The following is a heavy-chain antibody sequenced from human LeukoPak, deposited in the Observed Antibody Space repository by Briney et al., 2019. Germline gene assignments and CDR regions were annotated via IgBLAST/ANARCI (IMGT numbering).Heavy chain of an antibody. Sequence: GGPLRLSCAASGFTFSIHWMGWVRQAPGKGLEWVANIKQDGSEIYYVDSVKGRYTISRDTAKDSLYLKMNSLRAEDTALYSCARDRGHSGYDVYDYWGQGTLVTVSS. CDR1: GFTFSIHW. CDR3: ARDRGHSGYDVYDY. D-gene: IGHD5-12*01. V-gene: IGHV3-7*01. J-gene: IGHJ4*02. CDR2: IKQDGSEI.